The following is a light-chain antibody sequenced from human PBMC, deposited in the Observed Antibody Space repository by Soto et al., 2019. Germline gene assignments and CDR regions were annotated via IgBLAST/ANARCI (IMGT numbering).Light chain of an antibody. CDR1: QSLSSSQ. J-gene: IGKJ5*01. CDR3: QQRSKWPIT. CDR2: DAS. Sequence: EIVLTQSPVTLSLSPGERATLSCRASQSLSSSQLAWYQQKPGQAPRLLIHDASSRATGISDRFTGSGSGTDFTLTITTLEPEDFAVYYCQQRSKWPITFGQGTRLEIK. V-gene: IGKV3D-20*02.